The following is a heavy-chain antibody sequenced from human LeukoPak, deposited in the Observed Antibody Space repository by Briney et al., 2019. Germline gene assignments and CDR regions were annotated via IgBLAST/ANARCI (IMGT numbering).Heavy chain of an antibody. Sequence: ASVKVSCKASGGTFSSYVISWVRQAPGQGLEWMGGIIPIFGTANYAQKFQGRVTITADESTSTAYMELSSLRSEDTAVYYCARGRVFLVLAHYYYYGMDVWGQGTTVTVSS. CDR1: GGTFSSYV. V-gene: IGHV1-69*01. CDR2: IIPIFGTA. CDR3: ARGRVFLVLAHYYYYGMDV. J-gene: IGHJ6*02. D-gene: IGHD6-13*01.